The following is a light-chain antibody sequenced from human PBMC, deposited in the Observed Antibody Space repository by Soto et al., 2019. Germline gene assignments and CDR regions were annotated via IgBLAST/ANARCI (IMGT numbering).Light chain of an antibody. J-gene: IGLJ2*01. V-gene: IGLV1-40*01. CDR1: SSNIGAGYD. Sequence: QCVLTQAPSESGAPGQRVTISCTGSSSNIGAGYDVHWYQQFPGTAPKLLIYGNSNRPSGVPDRFSGSKSGTSASLAITGLQAEDEADYYCQSYDSSLSGVVFGGGTKLTVL. CDR3: QSYDSSLSGVV. CDR2: GNS.